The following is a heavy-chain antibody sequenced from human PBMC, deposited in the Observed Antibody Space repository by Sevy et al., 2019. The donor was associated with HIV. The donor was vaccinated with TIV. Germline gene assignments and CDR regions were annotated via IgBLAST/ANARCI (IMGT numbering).Heavy chain of an antibody. CDR2: ISGSGDSP. Sequence: GGCLRLSCVASGFTFSSSAMSWVRQAPGKGLEWVSTISGSGDSPYFADSVKGRFTISRDNSKNTLYLQMDSLRAEGTAVYYCAKGPDYGDYVGWIDPWGQGTLVIVSS. V-gene: IGHV3-23*01. CDR3: AKGPDYGDYVGWIDP. CDR1: GFTFSSSA. D-gene: IGHD4-17*01. J-gene: IGHJ5*02.